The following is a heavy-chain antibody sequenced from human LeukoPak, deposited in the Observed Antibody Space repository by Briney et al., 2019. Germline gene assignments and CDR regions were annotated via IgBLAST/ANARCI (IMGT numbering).Heavy chain of an antibody. CDR2: ISYDGSNK. J-gene: IGHJ4*02. D-gene: IGHD1-26*01. V-gene: IGHV3-30-3*01. CDR1: GFTFSSYG. CDR3: ARDRELLTCYFDY. Sequence: GGSLRLSCAASGFTFSSYGMQWVRQAPGKGLEWVAFISYDGSNKYYADSVKGRFTISRDNSKNTLYLQMNSLRAEDTAVYYCARDRELLTCYFDYWGQGTLVTVSS.